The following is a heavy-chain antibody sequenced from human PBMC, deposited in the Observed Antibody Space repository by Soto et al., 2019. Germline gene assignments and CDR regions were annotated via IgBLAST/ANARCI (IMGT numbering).Heavy chain of an antibody. J-gene: IGHJ4*02. V-gene: IGHV3-48*01. Sequence: GGSLRLSCAASGFTFSSYSMNWVRQAPGKGLEWVSYISSSSSTTYYADSVKGRFTISRDNAKNSLYLQMNSLRAEDTAVYYCARDSPAPPSGWYRVTRDDHYFDYWGQGTLVTVSS. CDR2: ISSSSSTT. D-gene: IGHD6-19*01. CDR3: ARDSPAPPSGWYRVTRDDHYFDY. CDR1: GFTFSSYS.